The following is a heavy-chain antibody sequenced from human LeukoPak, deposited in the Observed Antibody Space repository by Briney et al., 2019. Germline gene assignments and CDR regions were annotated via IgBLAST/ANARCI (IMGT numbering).Heavy chain of an antibody. Sequence: SETLSLTCTVSGGSISSSSYYWGWIRQPPGKGLEWIGSIYYSGSTYYNPSLKSRVTISVDTSKNQFSLKLSSVTAADTAVYYCARFDVDTARASIESFDYWGQGTLVTVSS. CDR1: GGSISSSSYY. CDR2: IYYSGST. CDR3: ARFDVDTARASIESFDY. J-gene: IGHJ4*02. D-gene: IGHD5-18*01. V-gene: IGHV4-39*07.